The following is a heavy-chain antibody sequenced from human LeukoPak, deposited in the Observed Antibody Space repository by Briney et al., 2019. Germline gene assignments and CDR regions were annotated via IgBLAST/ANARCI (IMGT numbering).Heavy chain of an antibody. CDR2: INTGGRTM. J-gene: IGHJ5*02. CDR3: ARGPPLFDP. V-gene: IGHV3-48*01. CDR1: GFTFTSYD. Sequence: PGGSLRLSRAASGFTFTSYDMNWVRQAPGKGLEWVSYINTGGRTMYYADSVKGRFTISRDNAKNSLYLQMNSLRAEDTAVYYCARGPPLFDPWGQGTLVTVSS.